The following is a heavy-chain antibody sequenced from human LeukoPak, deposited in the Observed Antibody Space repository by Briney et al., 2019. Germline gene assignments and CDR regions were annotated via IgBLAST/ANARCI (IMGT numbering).Heavy chain of an antibody. CDR2: ISAYNGNT. Sequence: ASVKVSCKASGYTFTSYGISWVRQAPGQGPEWMGWISAYNGNTNYAQKFQGRVTMTTDTSTSTAYMELRSLRSDDTAVYYCARDIFYGDYPSDAFDIWGQGTMVTVSS. CDR1: GYTFTSYG. J-gene: IGHJ3*02. CDR3: ARDIFYGDYPSDAFDI. V-gene: IGHV1-18*01. D-gene: IGHD4-17*01.